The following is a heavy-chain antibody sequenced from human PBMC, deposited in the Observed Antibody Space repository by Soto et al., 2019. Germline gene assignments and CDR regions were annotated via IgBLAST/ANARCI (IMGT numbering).Heavy chain of an antibody. J-gene: IGHJ4*02. V-gene: IGHV1-69*01. D-gene: IGHD4-17*01. CDR1: GGTFSSYA. CDR2: IIPIFGTA. CDR3: ARKDYGDYGSGEDYFDY. Sequence: QVQLVQSGAEVKKPGSSVKVSCKASGGTFSSYAISWVRQAPGQGLEWMGGIIPIFGTANYAQKFQGRVTINADESTSTAYMELSSLRSEDTAVYYCARKDYGDYGSGEDYFDYWGQGTLVTVSS.